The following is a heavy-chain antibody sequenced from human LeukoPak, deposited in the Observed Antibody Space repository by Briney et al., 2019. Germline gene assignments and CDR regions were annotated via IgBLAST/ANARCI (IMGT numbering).Heavy chain of an antibody. J-gene: IGHJ5*02. CDR2: INHSGST. V-gene: IGHV4-34*01. CDR3: AKGPIVGATSHWFDP. D-gene: IGHD1-26*01. CDR1: GGSFSGYY. Sequence: SETLSLTCAVYGGSFSGYYWSWIRQPPGKGLEWIGEINHSGSTNYNPSLKSRVTISVDTSKNQFSLKLSSVTAADTAVYYCAKGPIVGATSHWFDPWGQGTLVTVSS.